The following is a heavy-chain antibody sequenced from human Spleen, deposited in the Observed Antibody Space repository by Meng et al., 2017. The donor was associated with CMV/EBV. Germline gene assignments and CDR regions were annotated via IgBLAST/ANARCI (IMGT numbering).Heavy chain of an antibody. Sequence: SETLSLTCAVYGGSFSGYYWSWIRQPPGKGLEWIGEINHSGSTNYNPSLKSRVSISVDTSKNRFSLKLTSVTAADTAFYYCARSTRYFDWLMWGQGTMVTVSS. CDR3: ARSTRYFDWLM. J-gene: IGHJ3*01. D-gene: IGHD3-9*01. CDR2: INHSGST. CDR1: GGSFSGYY. V-gene: IGHV4-34*01.